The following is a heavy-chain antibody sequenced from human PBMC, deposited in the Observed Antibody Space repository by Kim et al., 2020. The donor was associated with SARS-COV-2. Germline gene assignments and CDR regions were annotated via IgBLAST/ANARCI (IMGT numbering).Heavy chain of an antibody. V-gene: IGHV4-34*01. CDR3: ARGKAMLGT. CDR2: IHHSVST. J-gene: IGHJ5*02. D-gene: IGHD3-10*02. CDR1: GGSFSGYY. Sequence: SETLSLTCAVYGGSFSGYYWSWIRQPPGKGLEWIGEIHHSVSTNYNPSLKSRVTISVDTSKNQFSLKLSSVTAADTPVYYCARGKAMLGTCGQGTLVTVSS.